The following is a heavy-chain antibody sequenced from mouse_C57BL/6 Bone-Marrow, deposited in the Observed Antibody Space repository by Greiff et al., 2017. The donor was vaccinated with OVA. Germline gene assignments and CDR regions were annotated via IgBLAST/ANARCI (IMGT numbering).Heavy chain of an antibody. CDR2: IDPETGGT. D-gene: IGHD2-1*01. CDR3: TGIYYGNYCAMDY. V-gene: IGHV1-15*01. CDR1: GYTFTDYA. Sequence: QVQLQQSGAELVRPGASVTLSCKASGYTFTDYAMHWVKQTPVHGLEWIGAIDPETGGTAYNQKFKGKAILTADKSSSTAYMELRSLTSEASAVYYCTGIYYGNYCAMDYWGQGTSVTVSS. J-gene: IGHJ4*01.